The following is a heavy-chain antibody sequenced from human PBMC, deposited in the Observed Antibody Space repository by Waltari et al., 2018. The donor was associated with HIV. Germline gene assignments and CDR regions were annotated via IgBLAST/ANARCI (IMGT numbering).Heavy chain of an antibody. V-gene: IGHV3-53*01. D-gene: IGHD5-18*01. CDR1: GFTVSSNY. J-gene: IGHJ4*02. CDR3: ATETRPYSYGLY. Sequence: EVQLVESGGGLIQPAGSMRLSCEASGFTVSSNYMRWVRQGPGKGGEWVSVIYGGVTTYNADSVKGRFTISRDNTKNTLYLQMNSLRAEDTAVYYCATETRPYSYGLYWGQGTLVTVSS. CDR2: IYGGVTT.